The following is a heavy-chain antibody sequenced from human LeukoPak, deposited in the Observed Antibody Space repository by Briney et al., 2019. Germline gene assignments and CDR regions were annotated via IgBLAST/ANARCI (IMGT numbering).Heavy chain of an antibody. V-gene: IGHV4-39*01. CDR2: IYFSGSN. J-gene: IGHJ5*02. D-gene: IGHD3-9*01. Sequence: SSETLSLTCTVSGDSISSTSHYWGWIRQPPGKGLEWIGCIYFSGSNYYNPSLKSRLTISVDTPKNQFSLKLSSVTAADTAVYYCARQGYDMSWFDPWGQGTLVTVSS. CDR1: GDSISSTSHY. CDR3: ARQGYDMSWFDP.